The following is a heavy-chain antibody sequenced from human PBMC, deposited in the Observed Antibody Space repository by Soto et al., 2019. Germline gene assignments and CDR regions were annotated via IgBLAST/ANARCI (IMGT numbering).Heavy chain of an antibody. J-gene: IGHJ4*02. Sequence: PSQTPSLTFAISWNSVSSSSAAWNCIRQSPSRGLEWLGRTYNKSKWYNDDALSVKSRITINPDTYKNHCSLQLNSVTPEETAVYYCARERDAGPNYFDYWGQGTLVTVS. D-gene: IGHD1-1*01. CDR2: TYNKSKWYN. V-gene: IGHV6-1*01. CDR3: ARERDAGPNYFDY. CDR1: WNSVSSSSAA.